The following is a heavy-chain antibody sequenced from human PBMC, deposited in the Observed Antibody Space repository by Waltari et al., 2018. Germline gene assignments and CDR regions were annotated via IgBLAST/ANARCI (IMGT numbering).Heavy chain of an antibody. CDR3: GRRPQLTHGSVDV. CDR1: GASLRGYY. D-gene: IGHD2-2*01. Sequence: QVKLQESGPGLVRPSETLSLTCGLSGASLRGYYWTWIRQSPGQGLEWIGYIYAAGGATNYSPSLKSRVTISMDMSKNHFSLHLTSVTAADTATYFCGRRPQLTHGSVDVWGRGILVAVSS. J-gene: IGHJ4*02. CDR2: IYAAGGAT. V-gene: IGHV4-59*12.